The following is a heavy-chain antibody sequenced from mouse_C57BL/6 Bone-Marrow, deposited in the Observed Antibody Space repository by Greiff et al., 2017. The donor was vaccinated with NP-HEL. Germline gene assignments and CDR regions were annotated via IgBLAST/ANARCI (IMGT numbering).Heavy chain of an antibody. J-gene: IGHJ2*01. CDR2: IHPNSGST. CDR1: GYTFTSYW. V-gene: IGHV1-64*01. CDR3: AREGILKGFDY. Sequence: QVQLQQPGAELVKPGASVKLSCKASGYTFTSYWMRWVKQRPGQGLEWIGMIHPNSGSTNYNEKFKSKATLTVDKSSSTAYMQLSSLTSEDSAVYYCAREGILKGFDYWGQGTTLTVSS.